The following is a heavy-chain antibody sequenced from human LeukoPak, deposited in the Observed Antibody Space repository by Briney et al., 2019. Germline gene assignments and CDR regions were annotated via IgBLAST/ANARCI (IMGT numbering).Heavy chain of an antibody. D-gene: IGHD6-13*01. CDR3: GRGGIAAAASGIDY. Sequence: SETLSLTCAVSGGSISSGGYSWSWIRQPPGKGLEWIGYIYQNGNTYYNPSLKSRVTISVDRSKNQFSLNLRSVTAADTAVYYCGRGGIAAAASGIDYWGQGTLVAVSS. J-gene: IGHJ4*02. CDR2: IYQNGNT. CDR1: GGSISSGGYS. V-gene: IGHV4-30-2*01.